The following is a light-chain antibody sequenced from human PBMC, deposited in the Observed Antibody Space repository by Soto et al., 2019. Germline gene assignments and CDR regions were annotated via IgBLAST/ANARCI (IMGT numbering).Light chain of an antibody. CDR1: SSDVGGYDH. J-gene: IGLJ3*02. V-gene: IGLV2-14*03. Sequence: LTQPASVSGSPGQSITISCTGTSSDVGGYDHVSWYQQHPGKAPKLIIYDVTVRPSGISRRFSGSKSDNTASLAVSGLQPEDEADYYCSSYTNKDTLLFGGGTKLTVL. CDR3: SSYTNKDTLL. CDR2: DVT.